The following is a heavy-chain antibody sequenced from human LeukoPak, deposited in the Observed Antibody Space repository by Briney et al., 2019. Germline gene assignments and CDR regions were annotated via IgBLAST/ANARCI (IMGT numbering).Heavy chain of an antibody. CDR1: GGSISSGGYY. Sequence: SETLSLTCTVSGGSISSGGYYWSWIRQPPGKGLEWIGYIYHSGSTYYNPSLKSRVTISVDTSKDQFSLKLSSMTAADTAVYYCARLDSVTTPPVDYWGQGTLVTVSP. V-gene: IGHV4-30-2*01. CDR2: IYHSGST. CDR3: ARLDSVTTPPVDY. D-gene: IGHD4-17*01. J-gene: IGHJ4*02.